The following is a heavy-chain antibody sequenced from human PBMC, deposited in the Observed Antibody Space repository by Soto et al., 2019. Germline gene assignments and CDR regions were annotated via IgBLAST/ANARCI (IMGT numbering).Heavy chain of an antibody. V-gene: IGHV4-34*01. CDR2: INHSGSI. D-gene: IGHD3-9*01. J-gene: IGHJ4*02. Sequence: QVQLQQWGAGVLKPSETLSLTCAVYGGSFSDYYWTWIRQPPGKGLEWIGEINHSGSIKYNPSLKSRVPTSVDTSKNQFFLSLSSVTAADTAVYWCARQGVRYDVLSGYFFFDYWGQGTLVTVSS. CDR1: GGSFSDYY. CDR3: ARQGVRYDVLSGYFFFDY.